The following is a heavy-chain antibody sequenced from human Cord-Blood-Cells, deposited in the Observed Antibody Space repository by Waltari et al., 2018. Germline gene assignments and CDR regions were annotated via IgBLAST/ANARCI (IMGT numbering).Heavy chain of an antibody. CDR1: GGSISSGGYS. Sequence: QLQLQESGSGLVKPSQTLSLTCAVSGGSISSGGYSWSWIRQPPGKGLEWIGYSYHSGSTYYNPSLKSRVTISVDRSKNQFSLKLSSVTAADTAGYYCARSGTPLKLGAFDIWGQGTMVTVSS. J-gene: IGHJ3*02. D-gene: IGHD1-26*01. CDR2: SYHSGST. V-gene: IGHV4-30-2*01. CDR3: ARSGTPLKLGAFDI.